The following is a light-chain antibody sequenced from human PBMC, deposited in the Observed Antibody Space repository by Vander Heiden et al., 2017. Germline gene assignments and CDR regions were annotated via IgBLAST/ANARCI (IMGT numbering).Light chain of an antibody. J-gene: IGKJ1*01. CDR2: KAS. V-gene: IGKV1-5*03. CDR1: QSISSW. Sequence: DIQMTQSPSTLPASGGDRVTITCRASQSISSWLGWYQQKPGKAPKLLIYKASSLESGVPSRFSGSGSGTEFTLTISSLQPDDFATYYCQQYNSYASFGQGTKVEIK. CDR3: QQYNSYAS.